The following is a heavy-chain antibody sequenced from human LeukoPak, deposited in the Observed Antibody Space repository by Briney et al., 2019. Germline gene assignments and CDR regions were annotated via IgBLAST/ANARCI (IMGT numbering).Heavy chain of an antibody. V-gene: IGHV3-53*01. CDR2: IFSGGAT. CDR3: ARGMERGSYYYYYYMDV. CDR1: GFTVSSNY. J-gene: IGHJ6*03. Sequence: GGSLRLSCAASGFTVSSNYMSWVRQAPGKGLEWVSVIFSGGATYYADSVNGRFTISRDTPKNTLNLQMNSLRAEDTAVYYCARGMERGSYYYYYYMDVWGKGTTVTVSS. D-gene: IGHD1-26*01.